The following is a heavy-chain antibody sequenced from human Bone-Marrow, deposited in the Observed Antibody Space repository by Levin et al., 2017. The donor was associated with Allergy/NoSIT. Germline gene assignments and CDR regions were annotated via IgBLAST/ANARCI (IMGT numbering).Heavy chain of an antibody. V-gene: IGHV3-21*06. CDR1: GFTFIRYS. J-gene: IGHJ6*02. Sequence: GGSLRLSFAASGFTFIRYSINWFRQAPGKGLEWVSSISDGSDYIHYADSVKGRFTISRDDARNSLSLEMNSLRAEDTAVYFCARDLNRYSSSWYTYYGMDLWGQGTTVTVSS. CDR2: ISDGSDYI. D-gene: IGHD6-13*01. CDR3: ARDLNRYSSSWYTYYGMDL.